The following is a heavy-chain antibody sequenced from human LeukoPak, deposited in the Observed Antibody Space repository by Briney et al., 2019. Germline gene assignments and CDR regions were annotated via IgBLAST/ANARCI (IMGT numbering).Heavy chain of an antibody. V-gene: IGHV3-11*04. J-gene: IGHJ4*02. CDR3: ARDLGYCSGGSCYH. Sequence: PGGSLRLSCAASGFTFSDYYMSWIRQAPGKGLGGVSYISSSGSTIYYAASVKGRFTISRDNAKNSLYLQMNSLRAEDTAVYYCARDLGYCSGGSCYHWGQGTLVTVSS. CDR1: GFTFSDYY. D-gene: IGHD2-15*01. CDR2: ISSSGSTI.